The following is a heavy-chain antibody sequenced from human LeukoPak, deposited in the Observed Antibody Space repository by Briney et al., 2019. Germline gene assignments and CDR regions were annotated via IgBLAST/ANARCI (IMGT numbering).Heavy chain of an antibody. CDR3: ARAQYSSSPNPDAFDI. Sequence: ASVKVSCKASGYTFTGYYMHWVRQAPGKGLEWMGGFDPEDGETIYAQKFQGRVTMTEDTSTDTAYMELSSLRSEDTAVYYCARAQYSSSPNPDAFDIWGQGTMVTVSS. J-gene: IGHJ3*02. CDR2: FDPEDGET. D-gene: IGHD6-6*01. CDR1: GYTFTGYY. V-gene: IGHV1-24*01.